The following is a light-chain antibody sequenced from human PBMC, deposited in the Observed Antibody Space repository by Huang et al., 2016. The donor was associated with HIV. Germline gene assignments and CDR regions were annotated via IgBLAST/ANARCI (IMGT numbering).Light chain of an antibody. J-gene: IGKJ5*01. V-gene: IGKV1-13*02. CDR3: QQLHSYPIT. CDR1: QDIGTS. Sequence: VRLTQSPSSLSASVGDTVIISCRASQDIGTSLAWYQQKTGGAPKLRISGASTLRSVVPSRFSGDSVGTYFPLFINNLQPEDFATYYCQQLHSYPITFGQGTRLDIK. CDR2: GAS.